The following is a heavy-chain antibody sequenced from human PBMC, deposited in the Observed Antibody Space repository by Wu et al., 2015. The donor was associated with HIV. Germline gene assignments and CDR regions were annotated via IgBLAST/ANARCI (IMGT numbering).Heavy chain of an antibody. D-gene: IGHD6-13*01. J-gene: IGHJ6*02. V-gene: IGHV1-18*01. CDR2: ISAYNGNT. CDR1: GYSFTTYG. Sequence: QVQLVQSGSEVKNPGASVKVSCKASGYSFTTYGISWVRQAPGQGLEWMGWISAYNGNTKYAQKLQGRVTMTTDTATSTAYMELRSLRSDDTAIYYCARRNSSLVGNVYQYYGMDVWGQGTT. CDR3: ARRNSSLVGNVYQYYGMDV.